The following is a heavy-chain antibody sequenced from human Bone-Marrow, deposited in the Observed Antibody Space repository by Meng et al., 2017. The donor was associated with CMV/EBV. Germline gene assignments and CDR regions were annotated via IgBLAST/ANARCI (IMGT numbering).Heavy chain of an antibody. D-gene: IGHD3-3*01. V-gene: IGHV3-48*03. J-gene: IGHJ4*02. CDR1: GFTFSSYE. Sequence: GESLKISCAASGFTFSSYEMNWVRQAPGKGLEWVSYISSSGSTIYYADSVKGRFTISRDNAKNSLYLQMNSLRAEDTAVYYCARDITIFGVVTPQRALGGFDYWGQGTLVTVSS. CDR2: ISSSGSTI. CDR3: ARDITIFGVVTPQRALGGFDY.